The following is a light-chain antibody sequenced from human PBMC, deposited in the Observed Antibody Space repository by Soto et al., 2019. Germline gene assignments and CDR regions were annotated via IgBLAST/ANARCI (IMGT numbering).Light chain of an antibody. CDR1: QSISSY. Sequence: IQMTQSLSSLSASVGDRVTITCRSSQSISSYLNWYQQKPGKAPKLLIYAASSLQSGVPSRFSGSGSGTGFTLTISSLQPEDFATYYCQESYSTPWTFGQGTKVDIK. J-gene: IGKJ1*01. V-gene: IGKV1-39*01. CDR2: AAS. CDR3: QESYSTPWT.